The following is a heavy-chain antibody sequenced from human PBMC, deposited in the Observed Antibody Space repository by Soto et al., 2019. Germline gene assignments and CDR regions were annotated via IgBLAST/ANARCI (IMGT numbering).Heavy chain of an antibody. CDR2: IIPIFGTA. CDR1: GGTFSSYA. V-gene: IGHV1-69*13. CDR3: ARVYYDSSGYYGWYFDY. J-gene: IGHJ4*02. D-gene: IGHD3-22*01. Sequence: SVKVSCKACGGTFSSYAISWVRQAPGQGLEWMGGIIPIFGTANYAQKFQGRVTITADESTSTAYMELSSLRSEDTAVYYCARVYYDSSGYYGWYFDYWGQGTLVTVSS.